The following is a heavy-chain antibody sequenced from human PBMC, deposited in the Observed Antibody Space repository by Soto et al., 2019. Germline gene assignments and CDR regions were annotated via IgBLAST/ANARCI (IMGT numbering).Heavy chain of an antibody. CDR2: IYSGGGT. J-gene: IGHJ4*02. CDR3: ARIYYSSAYGVHHFDS. CDR1: GFTVSSNY. V-gene: IGHV3-53*01. Sequence: GGSLRLSCAASGFTVSSNYMSWVRQAPGKGLEWVSVIYSGGGTYYAYSVKGRFTISRDNSKNTLYLQMNSLRAEDTAVYYCARIYYSSAYGVHHFDSWGQRTLVTVSS. D-gene: IGHD3-22*01.